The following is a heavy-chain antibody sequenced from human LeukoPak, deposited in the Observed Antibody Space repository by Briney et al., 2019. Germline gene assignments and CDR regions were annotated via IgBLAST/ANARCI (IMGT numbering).Heavy chain of an antibody. D-gene: IGHD3-22*01. V-gene: IGHV3-11*01. CDR1: GFTFSDYY. CDR2: ISSSGSTI. Sequence: GGSLRLSCAASGFTFSDYYMSWIRQAPGKGLEWVSYISSSGSTIYYADSVKGRFTISRDNAKNSLYLQMNSLRAEDTAVYYCARDQSSGYSSDAFDIWGQGTMVTVSS. J-gene: IGHJ3*02. CDR3: ARDQSSGYSSDAFDI.